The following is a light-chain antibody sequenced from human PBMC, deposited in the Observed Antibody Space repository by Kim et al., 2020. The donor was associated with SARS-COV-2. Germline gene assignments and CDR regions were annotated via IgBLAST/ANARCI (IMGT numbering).Light chain of an antibody. Sequence: ERATLSCRASQSAGTNFAWYQQKPGQAPRLLIYGASTRATGIPARFSGSGSGTEFTLTISSLQSEDFAVYYCQQYNNWPPWTFGQGTKVEI. V-gene: IGKV3-15*01. CDR2: GAS. CDR1: QSAGTN. J-gene: IGKJ1*01. CDR3: QQYNNWPPWT.